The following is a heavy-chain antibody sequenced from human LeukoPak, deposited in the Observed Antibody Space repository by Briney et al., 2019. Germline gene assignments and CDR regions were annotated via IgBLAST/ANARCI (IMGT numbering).Heavy chain of an antibody. J-gene: IGHJ4*02. CDR1: GFIVSSDY. CDR3: AKPKRWLQLGLYFDY. V-gene: IGHV3-53*05. Sequence: GGSLRLSCAASGFIVSSDYMTWVRQAPGKGLEWVSLINSGGRTYYADSVKGRFTISRDNSKNSLYLQMNSLRAEDTALYYCAKPKRWLQLGLYFDYWGQGTLVTVSS. D-gene: IGHD5-24*01. CDR2: INSGGRT.